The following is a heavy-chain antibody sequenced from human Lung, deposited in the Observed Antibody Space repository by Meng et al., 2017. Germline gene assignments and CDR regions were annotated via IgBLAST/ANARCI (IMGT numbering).Heavy chain of an antibody. J-gene: IGHJ4*02. Sequence: QVQIKEWGAELLKPSETLALTCVVSGGSFSDYYWSWSRHPPGKGLEWIGEINHSGSTNYNPSLESRATISVDTSQNNLSLKLSSVTAADSAVYYCARGPTTMAHDFDYWGQGTLVTVSS. V-gene: IGHV4-34*01. CDR2: INHSGST. D-gene: IGHD4-11*01. CDR3: ARGPTTMAHDFDY. CDR1: GGSFSDYY.